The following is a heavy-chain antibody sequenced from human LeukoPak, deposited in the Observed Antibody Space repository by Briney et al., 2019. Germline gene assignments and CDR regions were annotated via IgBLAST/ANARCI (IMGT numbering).Heavy chain of an antibody. CDR3: VRAPYYYDSSGYYSPLGY. V-gene: IGHV1-18*01. Sequence: ASVKVSCKASGYTFTSYGISWVRQAPGQGLEWMGWISAYNGNTNYAQKLQGRVTVTTDTSTSTAYMELRSLRSDDTAVYYCVRAPYYYDSSGYYSPLGYWGQGTLVTVSS. CDR2: ISAYNGNT. CDR1: GYTFTSYG. J-gene: IGHJ4*02. D-gene: IGHD3-22*01.